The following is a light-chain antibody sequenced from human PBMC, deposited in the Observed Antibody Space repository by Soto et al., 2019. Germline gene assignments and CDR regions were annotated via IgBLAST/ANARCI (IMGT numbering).Light chain of an antibody. CDR3: QQYTHLPPIT. J-gene: IGKJ5*01. Sequence: EIVMTQSPATLSVSPGERATLSCRASQSVSSSIAWYQQKPGQAPRLLIFGASTRATGIPARFSGSGSGTEFTLTISSLQSEDFAVYYCQQYTHLPPITFGQGTRLEIK. V-gene: IGKV3-15*01. CDR1: QSVSSS. CDR2: GAS.